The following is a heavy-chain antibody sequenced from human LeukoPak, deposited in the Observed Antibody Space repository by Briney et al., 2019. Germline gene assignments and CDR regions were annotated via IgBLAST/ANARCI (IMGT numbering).Heavy chain of an antibody. D-gene: IGHD1-1*01. Sequence: PGRSLRLSCAASGFTFSSYAMHWVRQAPGKGLEWVAVISYDGSNKYYADSVKGRFTISRDNSKNTLYLQMNSLRAEDTAVYYCARGRGYNWNDGGWWFDPWGQGTLVTVSS. J-gene: IGHJ5*02. CDR2: ISYDGSNK. CDR1: GFTFSSYA. V-gene: IGHV3-30*04. CDR3: ARGRGYNWNDGGWWFDP.